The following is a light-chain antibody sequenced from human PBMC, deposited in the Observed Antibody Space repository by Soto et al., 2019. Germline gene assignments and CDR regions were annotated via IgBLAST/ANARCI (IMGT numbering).Light chain of an antibody. Sequence: EIVMTQSPGTLSVSPGERATLSCMASQSVSSSYLAWYQQKPGQAPRLLIYGASNRATGIPDRFSGSGSGTDFTLTISILEPEDSAVYYCQQYDNSPLTFGGGTKVDIK. CDR2: GAS. CDR1: QSVSSSY. CDR3: QQYDNSPLT. V-gene: IGKV3-20*01. J-gene: IGKJ4*01.